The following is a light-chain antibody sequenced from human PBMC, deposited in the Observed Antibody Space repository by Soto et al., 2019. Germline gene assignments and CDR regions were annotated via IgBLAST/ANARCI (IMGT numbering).Light chain of an antibody. CDR1: QDIRKR. V-gene: IGKV1-33*01. J-gene: IGKJ5*01. CDR2: DAS. CDR3: QQYDKLPLR. Sequence: IPMTQSPSSLSASVGDRVTITCQATQDIRKRLNWYQQKPGKAPKLLIYDASSLAARVPSRVSGSGSGTDFTLTISSLQPEDFAAYYWQQYDKLPLRVGQGTRLDIK.